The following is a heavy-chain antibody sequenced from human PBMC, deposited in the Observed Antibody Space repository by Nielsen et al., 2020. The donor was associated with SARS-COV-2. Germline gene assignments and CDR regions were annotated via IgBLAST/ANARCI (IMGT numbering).Heavy chain of an antibody. Sequence: GESLKISCAASGSTFSSYAMSWVRQAPGKGLEWVSAISGGGGSTYYADSVKGRFTVSRDNSKNTLYLQMNSLRADDTAVYYCAAQWPVLGAFDIWGQGTMVTVSS. D-gene: IGHD6-19*01. CDR3: AAQWPVLGAFDI. CDR2: ISGGGGST. V-gene: IGHV3-23*01. J-gene: IGHJ3*02. CDR1: GSTFSSYA.